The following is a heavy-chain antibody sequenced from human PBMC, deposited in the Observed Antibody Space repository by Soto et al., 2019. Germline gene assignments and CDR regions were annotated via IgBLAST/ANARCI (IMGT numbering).Heavy chain of an antibody. J-gene: IGHJ4*02. CDR2: ISYSGST. CDR1: GGSISRGGYY. V-gene: IGHV4-31*03. CDR3: ARATVAGTLGSGY. Sequence: QVQLQESGPGLVKPSQTLSLTCTVSGGSISRGGYYWSWIRQHPGKGLEWIGYISYSGSTYYNPSRKSRVTISVDTSKNQGSRKRSSVTAADTAVDYWARATVAGTLGSGYWGQGTLVTVSS. D-gene: IGHD6-19*01.